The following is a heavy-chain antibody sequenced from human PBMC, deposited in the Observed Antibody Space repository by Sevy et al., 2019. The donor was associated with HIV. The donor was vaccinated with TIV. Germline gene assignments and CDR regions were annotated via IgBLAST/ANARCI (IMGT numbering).Heavy chain of an antibody. D-gene: IGHD2-8*01. Sequence: SETLSLTCIVSGGSISSSPYYWDWIRQPPGKGLEWIGSISYSGSTSYNPSLQSRITISVDTSKNKFSLKLSSVTAADTAVYYCARHFWDAVLIVSSPFDTWGQGTLVTVSS. CDR3: ARHFWDAVLIVSSPFDT. V-gene: IGHV4-39*01. CDR1: GGSISSSPYY. CDR2: ISYSGST. J-gene: IGHJ5*02.